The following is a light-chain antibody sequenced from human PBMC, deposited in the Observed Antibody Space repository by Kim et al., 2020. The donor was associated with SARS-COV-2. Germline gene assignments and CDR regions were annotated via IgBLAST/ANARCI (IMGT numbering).Light chain of an antibody. V-gene: IGLV3-1*01. CDR2: LDT. CDR1: KCGGVG. Sequence: VSPRPTTSMTCYGDKCGGVGACWYQQRPGQAPVLVIYLDTRRPSGIRERFSGSNSGNTATLTISGTQAMDEADYYCQAWDRNNEVFGGGTQLTVL. J-gene: IGLJ3*02. CDR3: QAWDRNNEV.